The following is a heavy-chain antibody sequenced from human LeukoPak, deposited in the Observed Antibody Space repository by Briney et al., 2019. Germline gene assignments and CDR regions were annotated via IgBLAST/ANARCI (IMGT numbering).Heavy chain of an antibody. CDR2: IRGNADTT. J-gene: IGHJ4*02. CDR3: AKGHADSSGYYYFDS. Sequence: GGSLRLSCAASGFTFSSYSMNWVRQASGKGLEWVSGIRGNADTTYYADSVKGRFSIFRDNSKNMLYLQMNSLRVEDTAVYYCAKGHADSSGYYYFDSWGQGTLVTVPS. D-gene: IGHD3-22*01. CDR1: GFTFSSYS. V-gene: IGHV3-23*01.